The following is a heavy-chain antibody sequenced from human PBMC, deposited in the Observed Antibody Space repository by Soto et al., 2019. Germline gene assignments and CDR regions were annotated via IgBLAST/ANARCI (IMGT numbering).Heavy chain of an antibody. Sequence: GASVKVSCKASGYTFTSYDINWVRQATGQGLEWMGWMNPNSGNTGYAQKFQGRVTMTRNTSISTAYMELSSLRSEDTAVYYCATRLTTLTTTVVPFDYWGQGTLVTVSS. CDR1: GYTFTSYD. D-gene: IGHD4-17*01. CDR3: ATRLTTLTTTVVPFDY. J-gene: IGHJ4*02. V-gene: IGHV1-8*01. CDR2: MNPNSGNT.